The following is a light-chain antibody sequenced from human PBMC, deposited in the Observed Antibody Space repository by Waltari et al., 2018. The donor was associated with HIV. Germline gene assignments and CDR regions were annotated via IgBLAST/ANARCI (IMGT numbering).Light chain of an antibody. V-gene: IGKV1-27*01. CDR1: QDISNY. J-gene: IGKJ1*01. CDR2: AAS. CDR3: QRYNSAPRT. Sequence: DIQMTQSPSSLSGSVGDRVTITCRASQDISNYVAWYQQKPGKIPQLLIYAASTLQSVVPSRFSGGGSGTEFNFTIRSLQPEDVGTYYCQRYNSAPRTFGQGSTV.